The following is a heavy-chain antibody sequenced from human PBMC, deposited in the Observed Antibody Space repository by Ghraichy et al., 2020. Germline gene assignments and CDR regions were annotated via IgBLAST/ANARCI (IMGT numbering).Heavy chain of an antibody. D-gene: IGHD6-13*01. CDR1: GFTFSSYS. CDR2: ISSSSSTI. J-gene: IGHJ6*02. Sequence: LSLTCAASGFTFSSYSMNWVRQAPGKGLEWVSYISSSSSTIYYADSVKGRFTISRDNAKNSLYLQMNSLRAEDTALYYCAKDKIAVYSSSWYGGMDVWGQGTTVTVSS. CDR3: AKDKIAVYSSSWYGGMDV. V-gene: IGHV3-48*01.